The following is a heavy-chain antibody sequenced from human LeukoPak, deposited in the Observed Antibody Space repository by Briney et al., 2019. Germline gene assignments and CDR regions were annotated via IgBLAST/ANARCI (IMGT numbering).Heavy chain of an antibody. CDR1: GFTFSSYS. D-gene: IGHD2-2*01. CDR3: ASRYCTSTNCYAFDI. Sequence: GGSLRLSCAASGFTFSSYSMNWVRQAPGKGLEAVSSISSDSNYIFYADSVQGRFTISRDNAENSLFLQMNSLRAEDTAVYYCASRYCTSTNCYAFDIWGQGTMVTVSS. CDR2: ISSDSNYI. J-gene: IGHJ3*02. V-gene: IGHV3-21*01.